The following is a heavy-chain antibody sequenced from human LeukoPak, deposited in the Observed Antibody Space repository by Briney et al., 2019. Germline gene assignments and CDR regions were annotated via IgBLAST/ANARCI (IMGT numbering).Heavy chain of an antibody. J-gene: IGHJ4*02. Sequence: PGGSLRLSCAASGFTFSDYTIMWVRQAPGKGLEYVSSITSRSTYIYYADSVKGRFTISRDNAKNSPYLQMNSLRTEDTAVYYCARVPLGYLGYSSAWYTDYWGQGALVSVSS. D-gene: IGHD6-19*01. V-gene: IGHV3-21*01. CDR1: GFTFSDYT. CDR3: ARVPLGYLGYSSAWYTDY. CDR2: ITSRSTYI.